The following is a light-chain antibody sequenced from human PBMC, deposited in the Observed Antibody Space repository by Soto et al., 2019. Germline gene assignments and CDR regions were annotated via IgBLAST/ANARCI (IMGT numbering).Light chain of an antibody. Sequence: EVVLTQSPLSLPVTVGQPATVSCRSSQSLLFSNGITYLTWVHQRPGQPPRRLISEVSNRESGVPDRFSGSVSGNDFTLRISRVEAEDVGLFYCMQGTHWPLTFGGGTRVEIK. J-gene: IGKJ4*01. CDR3: MQGTHWPLT. V-gene: IGKV2-30*01. CDR2: EVS. CDR1: QSLLFSNGITY.